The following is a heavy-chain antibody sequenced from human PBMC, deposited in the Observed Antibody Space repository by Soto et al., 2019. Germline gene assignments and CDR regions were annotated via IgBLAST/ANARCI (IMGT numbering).Heavy chain of an antibody. J-gene: IGHJ6*02. CDR3: TTDPPTSGWYYYYYSGMDA. CDR2: IKSKTDGGTP. CDR1: GFTFSNAW. D-gene: IGHD6-19*01. V-gene: IGHV3-15*07. Sequence: PGGSLRRSCAASGFTFSNAWMNWGRQAPVKGLEWGGRIKSKTDGGTPDYAAPVKGRFTISRDASKNTLYLQMNSLKTEDTAVYYCTTDPPTSGWYYYYYSGMDAWGQGTTVTVSS.